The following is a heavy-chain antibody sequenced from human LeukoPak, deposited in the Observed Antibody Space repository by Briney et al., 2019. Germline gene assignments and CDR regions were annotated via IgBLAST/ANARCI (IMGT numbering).Heavy chain of an antibody. CDR3: ARDIEGAAKDWFDP. CDR1: VDSISSSKW. J-gene: IGHJ5*02. D-gene: IGHD5-18*01. Sequence: SETLSLTCAVFVDSISSSKWWSWVRQAPGKGLEWIGEIHPGGSTSYNPSLKSRVTISIDKSKNQFSLKLSSVTAADTAVYYCARDIEGAAKDWFDPWGQGTLVTVSS. CDR2: IHPGGST. V-gene: IGHV4-4*02.